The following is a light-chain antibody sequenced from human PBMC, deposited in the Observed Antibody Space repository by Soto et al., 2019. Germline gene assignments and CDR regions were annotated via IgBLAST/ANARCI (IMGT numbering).Light chain of an antibody. J-gene: IGLJ1*01. CDR2: DVS. CDR3: SSYTSSSTQF. Sequence: QSVLTQPASVSGSPGQSITISCTGTSSDVGGYNYVSWYQQHPGKAPKLMIYDVSNRPSGVSNRFSGSKSGNTASLTIFGLQAEDEADYYCSSYTSSSTQFFGTGTKVTVL. CDR1: SSDVGGYNY. V-gene: IGLV2-14*01.